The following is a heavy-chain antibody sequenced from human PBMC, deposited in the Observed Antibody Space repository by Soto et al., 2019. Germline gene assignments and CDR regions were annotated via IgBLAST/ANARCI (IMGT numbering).Heavy chain of an antibody. J-gene: IGHJ4*02. D-gene: IGHD3-22*01. Sequence: SETLSLTCTVSGGYISSSSYYWGWIRQPPGKGLEWIGSIYYSGSTYYNPSLKSRVTISVDTSKNQFSLKLSSVTAADTAVYYCARYHRYDSSGYYYRAEYYFDYWGQGTLVTVSS. CDR1: GGYISSSSYY. CDR3: ARYHRYDSSGYYYRAEYYFDY. V-gene: IGHV4-39*01. CDR2: IYYSGST.